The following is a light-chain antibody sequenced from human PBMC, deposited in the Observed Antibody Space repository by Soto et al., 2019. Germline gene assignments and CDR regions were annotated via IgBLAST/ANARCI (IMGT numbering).Light chain of an antibody. J-gene: IGKJ3*01. CDR1: QSVSSY. V-gene: IGKV3-11*01. CDR2: DTS. Sequence: EIVLTQSPATLSLSPGERATLSCRASQSVSSYLAWYQQKPGQAPRLLIYDTSKRATGIPARFSGSGSGTDFTLTISSLDPEDVAVYYCQQRTNWPRSFTFGPGTKVDIK. CDR3: QQRTNWPRSFT.